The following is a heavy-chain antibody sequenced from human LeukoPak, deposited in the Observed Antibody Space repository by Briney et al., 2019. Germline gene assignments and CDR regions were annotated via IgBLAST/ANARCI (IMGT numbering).Heavy chain of an antibody. J-gene: IGHJ4*02. CDR3: ARRDCSGGSCCFDY. Sequence: PSETLSLTCTVSGGSISSYYWSWIRQPPGKGLEWIGYIYYSGSTNYNPSLKSRVTISVDTSKNQFSLKLSSVTAADTAVYYCARRDCSGGSCCFDYWGQGTLVTVSS. D-gene: IGHD2-15*01. CDR1: GGSISSYY. V-gene: IGHV4-59*08. CDR2: IYYSGST.